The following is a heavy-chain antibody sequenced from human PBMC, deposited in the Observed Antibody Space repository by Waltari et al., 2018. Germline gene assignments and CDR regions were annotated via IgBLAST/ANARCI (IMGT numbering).Heavy chain of an antibody. CDR1: GYTFTSSA. CDR3: ARGLSKLAVAGY. J-gene: IGHJ4*02. CDR2: INAGNGNT. V-gene: IGHV1-3*01. D-gene: IGHD6-19*01. Sequence: QVQLVQSGAEVKKPGASVKVSCKASGYTFTSSAMHWVRQSPGPRLAWMGGRHAPGKRLEWMGWINAGNGNTKYSQKFQGRVTITRDTSASTAYMELSSLRSEDTAVYYCARGLSKLAVAGYWGQGTLVTVSS.